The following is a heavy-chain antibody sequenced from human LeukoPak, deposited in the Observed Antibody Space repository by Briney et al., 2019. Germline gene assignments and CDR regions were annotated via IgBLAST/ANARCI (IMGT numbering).Heavy chain of an antibody. V-gene: IGHV4-4*07. CDR3: ARGRKHQLPQHFDY. CDR2: IYTSGST. Sequence: SETLSLTCTVSGGSISSYYWSWIRQPAGKGLEWIGRIYTSGSTNYNPFLKSRVTMSVDTSKNQFSLKLSSVTAADTAVYYCARGRKHQLPQHFDYWGQGTLVTVSS. J-gene: IGHJ4*02. CDR1: GGSISSYY. D-gene: IGHD2-2*01.